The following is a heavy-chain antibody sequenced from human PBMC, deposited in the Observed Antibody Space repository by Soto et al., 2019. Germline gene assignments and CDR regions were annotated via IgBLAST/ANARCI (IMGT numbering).Heavy chain of an antibody. J-gene: IGHJ6*02. V-gene: IGHV4-39*01. Sequence: SETLSLTCTVSGGSISSSSYYWGWIRQPPGKGLEWIGSIYYSGSTYYNPSLRSRVTISVDTSKNQFSLKLSSVTAADTAVYYCASPHSSSWYLGYYYGMDVWGQGTTVTVSS. CDR1: GGSISSSSYY. CDR2: IYYSGST. D-gene: IGHD6-13*01. CDR3: ASPHSSSWYLGYYYGMDV.